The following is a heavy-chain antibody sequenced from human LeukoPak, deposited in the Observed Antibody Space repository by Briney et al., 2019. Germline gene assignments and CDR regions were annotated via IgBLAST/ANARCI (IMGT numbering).Heavy chain of an antibody. CDR2: IYYSGST. J-gene: IGHJ5*02. D-gene: IGHD2-2*01. CDR3: ARLRTTRYCSSTSCYFHWFDP. V-gene: IGHV4-59*08. Sequence: SETLSLTCTVSGGSISSYYWSWIRQPPGKGLEWIGYIYYSGSTNYNPFLKSRVTISVDTSKNQFSLKLSSVTVADTAVYYCARLRTTRYCSSTSCYFHWFDPWGQGTLVTVSS. CDR1: GGSISSYY.